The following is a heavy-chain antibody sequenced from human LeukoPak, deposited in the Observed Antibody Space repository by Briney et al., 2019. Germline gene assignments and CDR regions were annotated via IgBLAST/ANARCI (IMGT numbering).Heavy chain of an antibody. D-gene: IGHD3-3*02. J-gene: IGHJ4*02. Sequence: GESLKISCKGSGYSFTSYWIGWVRQMPGKSLEWMGVIYAGDSDVRYSPSFEGQVTISADKSISTAYLQWSSLKASDTAMYYCVRQRIRNGDTDYWGQGTLVTVSS. V-gene: IGHV5-51*01. CDR2: IYAGDSDV. CDR3: VRQRIRNGDTDY. CDR1: GYSFTSYW.